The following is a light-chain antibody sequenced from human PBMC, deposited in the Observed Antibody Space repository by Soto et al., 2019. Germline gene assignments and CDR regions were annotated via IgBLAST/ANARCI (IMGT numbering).Light chain of an antibody. V-gene: IGLV2-14*01. CDR3: SSYTTSSTLVV. CDR1: SSDVGGYNY. J-gene: IGLJ2*01. Sequence: QSALTQPASVSESPGQSITISCTGTSSDVGGYNYVSWYQQHPGKAPKLMIYEVSNRPSGVSNRFSGSKSGNTASLTISGLQAEDEADYYCSSYTTSSTLVVFGGGTQLTVL. CDR2: EVS.